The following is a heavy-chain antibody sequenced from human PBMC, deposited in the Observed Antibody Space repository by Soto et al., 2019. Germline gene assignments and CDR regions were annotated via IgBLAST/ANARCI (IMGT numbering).Heavy chain of an antibody. CDR2: IWYDGSNK. CDR1: RFTFSSYG. CDR3: ARDDEQQLVRYYYGMDV. Sequence: GGSLRLSCAASRFTFSSYGMHWVRQAPGKGLEWVAVIWYDGSNKYYADSVKGRFTISRANSKNTLYLRMNSLRAEDTAVYYCARDDEQQLVRYYYGMDVWAQGTTVTVS. V-gene: IGHV3-33*01. D-gene: IGHD6-13*01. J-gene: IGHJ6*02.